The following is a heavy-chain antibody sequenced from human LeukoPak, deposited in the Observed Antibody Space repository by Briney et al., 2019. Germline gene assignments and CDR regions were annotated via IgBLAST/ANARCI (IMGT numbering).Heavy chain of an antibody. CDR2: ISSNGGST. J-gene: IGHJ5*02. Sequence: PAGTLRCSCAASGFTFSSYAMHWVRQAPGKGLEYVSAISSNGGSTYYAHSVKGRFTISRDNSKNTLYLQMGSLRAEDMAVYYCAGTIVGASGWFDPWGQGTLVTVSS. CDR1: GFTFSSYA. CDR3: AGTIVGASGWFDP. D-gene: IGHD1-26*01. V-gene: IGHV3-64*01.